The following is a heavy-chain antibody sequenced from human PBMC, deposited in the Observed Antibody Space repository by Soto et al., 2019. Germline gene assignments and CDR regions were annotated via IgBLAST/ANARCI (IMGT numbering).Heavy chain of an antibody. CDR1: GGSISSGGYY. CDR3: ARVGHGFGELLLDP. J-gene: IGHJ5*02. CDR2: IYYSGST. Sequence: PWETLSLTCTVSGGSISSGGYYWSWIRQHPGKGLEWIGYIYYSGSTYYNPSLKSRVTISVDTSKNQFSLKLSSVTAADTAVYYCARVGHGFGELLLDPWGQGTLVTVSS. V-gene: IGHV4-31*03. D-gene: IGHD3-10*01.